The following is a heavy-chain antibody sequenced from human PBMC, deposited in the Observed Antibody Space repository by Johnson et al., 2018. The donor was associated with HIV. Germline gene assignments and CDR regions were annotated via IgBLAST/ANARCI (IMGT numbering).Heavy chain of an antibody. J-gene: IGHJ3*02. D-gene: IGHD3-10*01. CDR1: GFSFNDYY. CDR2: ISNSGSTI. Sequence: QVQLVESGGGLIQPGGSLRLSCAASGFSFNDYYMSWIRQAPGKGLEWVSYISNSGSTINYADSVKGRFTVSRDNAKNSLLLQMNSLRAEDTAVYYCAGEYYGSGSNAFDIWGQGTMVTVSS. V-gene: IGHV3-11*04. CDR3: AGEYYGSGSNAFDI.